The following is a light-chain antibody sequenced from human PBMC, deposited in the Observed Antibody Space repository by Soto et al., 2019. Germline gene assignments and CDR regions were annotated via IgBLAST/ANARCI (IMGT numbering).Light chain of an antibody. J-gene: IGKJ1*01. CDR1: QSVSSSY. CDR3: QHYGTSWWT. Sequence: EIVLTQSPGTLSLSPGERAPLSCRASQSVSSSYLAWYQQKPGQAPRLLISGASGRATGIPVRFSSSGSETDFTLTISRLEPEDFAVYYCQHYGTSWWTFGQGTKVDI. V-gene: IGKV3-20*01. CDR2: GAS.